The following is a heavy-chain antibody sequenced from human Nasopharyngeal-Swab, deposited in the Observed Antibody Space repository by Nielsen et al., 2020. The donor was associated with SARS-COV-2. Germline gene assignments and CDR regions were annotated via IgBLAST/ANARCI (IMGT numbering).Heavy chain of an antibody. V-gene: IGHV3-74*01. CDR3: ARDKCMEGPTCDAFDI. CDR2: INGDGTRI. Sequence: GESLKISCTASRFTFSRYWIHWVRQVPGKGLGWVSRINGDGTRINYADSVKGRFTISRDNAKNTVSLQMNSLRVEDTAVYYCARDKCMEGPTCDAFDIWGQGTMVTVSS. J-gene: IGHJ3*02. CDR1: RFTFSRYW. D-gene: IGHD2-8*01.